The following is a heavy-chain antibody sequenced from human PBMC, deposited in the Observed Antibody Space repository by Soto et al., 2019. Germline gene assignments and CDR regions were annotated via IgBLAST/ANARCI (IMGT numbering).Heavy chain of an antibody. J-gene: IGHJ6*02. CDR3: ARFRGAYGMDV. D-gene: IGHD3-10*01. CDR1: GGTFSSYT. Sequence: QVQLVQSGAEVKKPGSSVKVSCKGSGGTFSSYTISWVRQAPGQGLEWMGRIIPILGIANHAQKFQGRVTITADKSTSTAYMELSSLSSEDTALYYCARFRGAYGMDVWGQGTTVTVSS. V-gene: IGHV1-69*02. CDR2: IIPILGIA.